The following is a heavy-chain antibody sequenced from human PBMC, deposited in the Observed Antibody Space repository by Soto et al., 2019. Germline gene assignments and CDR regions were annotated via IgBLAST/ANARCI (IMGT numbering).Heavy chain of an antibody. V-gene: IGHV4-39*01. CDR1: GGSISSSSYY. CDR3: ATLWFGEGNY. D-gene: IGHD3-10*01. CDR2: IYYSGST. J-gene: IGHJ4*02. Sequence: QLQLQESGPGLVKPSETLSLTCTVSGGSISSSSYYWGWIRQPPGKGREWIGSIYYSGSTYYNPSLKSRVPISVDTSKTQFSLRLSSVTAADTAVYYCATLWFGEGNYWGQGTLVTVSS.